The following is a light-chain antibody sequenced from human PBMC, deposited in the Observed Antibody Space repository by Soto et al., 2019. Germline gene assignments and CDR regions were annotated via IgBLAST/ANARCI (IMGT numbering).Light chain of an antibody. Sequence: QSVLTQPPSVSGAPGQRVTNSCTGSSSNIGAGYDVHWYQQLPGTAPNLLIYGNSNRPSGVPDRFSGSKSGTSASLAITGLQAEDEADYYCQSYDSSLSAPYVFGTGTKVTVL. V-gene: IGLV1-40*01. CDR1: SSNIGAGYD. CDR2: GNS. CDR3: QSYDSSLSAPYV. J-gene: IGLJ1*01.